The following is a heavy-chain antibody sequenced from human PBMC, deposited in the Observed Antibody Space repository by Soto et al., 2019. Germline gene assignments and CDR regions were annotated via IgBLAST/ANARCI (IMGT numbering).Heavy chain of an antibody. V-gene: IGHV3-23*01. CDR3: AKGSGGTVLVSSRFYFDY. D-gene: IGHD3-22*01. Sequence: EVQLLESGGGLAQPGGSLRLSCAASGFTFSNYAMSWVRQAPGKGLEWVSAISGRAGNSYYAGSVKGRFTISRDNSKNTLSLQMNSLRAEDTALYYCAKGSGGTVLVSSRFYFDYWGQGTLVPVSP. CDR1: GFTFSNYA. CDR2: ISGRAGNS. J-gene: IGHJ4*02.